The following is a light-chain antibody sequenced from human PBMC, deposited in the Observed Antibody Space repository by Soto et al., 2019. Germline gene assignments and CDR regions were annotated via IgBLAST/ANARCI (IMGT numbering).Light chain of an antibody. CDR2: RSN. CDR3: AAWDDSLRGYV. CDR1: SSNIGINY. Sequence: QSVLTQSPSASGTPGQRATISCSGSSSNIGINYVYWYQQLPGTAPKLLIYRSNQRPSGVPDRFSGSKSGTSASLAISGLRFEDEADYYCAAWDDSLRGYVFGTGTKVTV. J-gene: IGLJ1*01. V-gene: IGLV1-47*01.